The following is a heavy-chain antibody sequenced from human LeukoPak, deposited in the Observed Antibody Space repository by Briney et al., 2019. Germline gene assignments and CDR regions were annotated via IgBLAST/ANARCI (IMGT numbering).Heavy chain of an antibody. CDR2: IRHSDGNT. V-gene: IGHV3-23*01. CDR3: AKGLERESRLDS. J-gene: IGHJ4*02. D-gene: IGHD1-1*01. Sequence: GESLRLSCAASGFTFNTYTMYWVRQAPGKGLEWVSGIRHSDGNTYYADSVKGRFTIYSDKSRDTLFLQMNGLRAEDTALYYCAKGLERESRLDSWGQGTLVIVSS. CDR1: GFTFNTYT.